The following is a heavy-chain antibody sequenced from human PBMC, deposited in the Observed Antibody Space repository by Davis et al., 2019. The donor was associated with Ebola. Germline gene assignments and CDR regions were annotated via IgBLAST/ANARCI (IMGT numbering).Heavy chain of an antibody. V-gene: IGHV4-34*01. CDR3: ARLSRGGSYSDY. CDR2: INHSGST. J-gene: IGHJ4*02. CDR1: GGSFSGYY. D-gene: IGHD1-26*01. Sequence: PSETLSLTCAVYGGSFSGYYWSWIRQPPGKGLEWIGEINHSGSTNYNPSLKSRVTISVDTSKNQFSLKLSSVTAADTAVYYCARLSRGGSYSDYWGQGTLVTVSS.